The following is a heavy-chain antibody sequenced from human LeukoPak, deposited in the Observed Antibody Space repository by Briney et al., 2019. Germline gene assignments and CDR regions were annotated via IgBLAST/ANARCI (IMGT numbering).Heavy chain of an antibody. CDR2: ISWNGGTI. V-gene: IGHV3-43D*03. CDR3: ARDRGYSNYYDY. CDR1: GFNFDDLA. Sequence: PGGSLRLSCVASGFNFDDLAMHWFRQAPGKGLEWVSLISWNGGTIYYADSVKGRFTISRDNDKNSLSLQMNSLRDEDTAVYYCARDRGYSNYYDYWGQGTLVTVSS. J-gene: IGHJ4*02. D-gene: IGHD6-25*01.